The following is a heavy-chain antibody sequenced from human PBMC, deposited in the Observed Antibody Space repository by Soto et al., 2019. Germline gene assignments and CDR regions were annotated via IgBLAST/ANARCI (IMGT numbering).Heavy chain of an antibody. D-gene: IGHD1-26*01. CDR1: GFTVSNNY. J-gene: IGHJ4*02. Sequence: EVQLVESGGGLIQPGGSLRLSCAVSGFTVSNNYMSWVRQAPGKGLEGVSVIYSGGYTAYGDSVKGRFTISRDNSKNTLIPQKNSLGAGGPAGFYGAATPGGGGYWGQGTLVTVSS. CDR2: IYSGGYT. V-gene: IGHV3-53*01. CDR3: AATPGGGGY.